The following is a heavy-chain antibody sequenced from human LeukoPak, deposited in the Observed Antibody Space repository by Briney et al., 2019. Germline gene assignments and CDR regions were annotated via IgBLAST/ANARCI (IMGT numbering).Heavy chain of an antibody. V-gene: IGHV5-51*01. CDR2: IYPGDSDT. CDR3: ARRGLPGIAAAGPNWFDP. D-gene: IGHD6-13*01. Sequence: GESLKISCKGSGYTFPSHWIAWVRQLPGKGLEWMGIIYPGDSDTKYSPSFQGQVTISADRSISTAYLQWSSLKASGTAMYYCARRGLPGIAAAGPNWFDPWGQGTLVTVSS. J-gene: IGHJ5*02. CDR1: GYTFPSHW.